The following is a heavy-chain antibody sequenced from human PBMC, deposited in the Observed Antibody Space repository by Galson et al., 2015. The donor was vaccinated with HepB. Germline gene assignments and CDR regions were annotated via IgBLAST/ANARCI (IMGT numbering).Heavy chain of an antibody. J-gene: IGHJ4*02. CDR1: GFTFDDYA. CDR2: ISWNSGSI. V-gene: IGHV3-9*01. CDR3: ARGFLRGYYYGSGLPDDY. D-gene: IGHD3-10*01. Sequence: SLRLSCAASGFTFDDYAMHWVRQAPGKGLEWVSGISWNSGSIGYAESVKGRFTISSDNAKNSLYLQMSSLRTEDTALYYCARGFLRGYYYGSGLPDDYWGQGTLVTVSS.